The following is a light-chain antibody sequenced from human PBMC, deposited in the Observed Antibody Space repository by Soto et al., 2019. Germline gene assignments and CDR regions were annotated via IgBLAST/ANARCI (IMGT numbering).Light chain of an antibody. CDR2: GVS. CDR1: QSVSSSY. V-gene: IGKV3-20*01. J-gene: IGKJ4*01. CDR3: QQYGSSLLT. Sequence: EIVLTQSPGTLSLSPGERATLSCRASQSVSSSYLAWYQQKPGQPPRLLIYGVSSRATGIPDRFSGSGSATDFTLTISRLEPEDFAVYYCQQYGSSLLTFGEGTQVEIK.